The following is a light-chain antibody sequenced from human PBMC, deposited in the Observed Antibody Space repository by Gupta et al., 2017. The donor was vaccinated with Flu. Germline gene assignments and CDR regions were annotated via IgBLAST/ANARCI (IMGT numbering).Light chain of an antibody. V-gene: IGLV1-44*01. CDR3: EAWEDSLHSFV. CDR1: RSNIGSNS. Sequence: QSVLTQPPSASGPPGQRVSFPCSGTRSNIGSNSVIWFQQPPGPAPKLLIFRNNQRPSGIPDRFSGSKSGTSASLAISGLQAEDEAEYYCEAWEDSLHSFVFGTGTKVTVL. CDR2: RNN. J-gene: IGLJ1*01.